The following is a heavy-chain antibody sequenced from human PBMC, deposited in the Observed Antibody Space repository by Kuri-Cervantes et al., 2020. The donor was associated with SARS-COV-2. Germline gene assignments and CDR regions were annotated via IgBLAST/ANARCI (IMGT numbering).Heavy chain of an antibody. Sequence: GGSLRLSCAASGLTFSSYAMSWVLQAPGKGLEWVANIPQDGSEKYYVDSVKGRFTISRENAKNMLFLQMNSLRAEDTAVYYCVRDGDHWNFDYWGQGTLVTVSS. V-gene: IGHV3-7*01. CDR3: VRDGDHWNFDY. CDR2: IPQDGSEK. CDR1: GLTFSSYA. J-gene: IGHJ4*02. D-gene: IGHD1-1*01.